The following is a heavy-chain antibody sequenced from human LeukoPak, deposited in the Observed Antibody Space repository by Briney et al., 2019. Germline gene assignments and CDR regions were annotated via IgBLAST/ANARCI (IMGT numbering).Heavy chain of an antibody. D-gene: IGHD3-22*01. CDR2: INPNSGGT. J-gene: IGHJ4*02. CDR1: GYTFTGYY. V-gene: IGHV1-2*06. CDR3: ARDSRYDSSGYYLD. Sequence: ASVKVSCKASGYTFTGYYMHWARQAPGQGLEWMGRINPNSGGTNYAQKFQGRVTMTRDTSISTAYMELSRLRSDDTAVYYCARDSRYDSSGYYLDWGQGTLVTVSS.